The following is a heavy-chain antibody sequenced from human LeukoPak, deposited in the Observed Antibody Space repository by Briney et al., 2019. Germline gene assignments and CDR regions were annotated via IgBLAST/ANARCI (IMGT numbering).Heavy chain of an antibody. CDR1: GYTFTNYY. J-gene: IGHJ4*02. CDR3: ARNNGDLTGGFDY. V-gene: IGHV1-46*01. CDR2: INPAGGST. D-gene: IGHD4-17*01. Sequence: ASVKVSCKASGYTFTNYYIHWVRQAPGQGLEWMGIINPAGGSTGYAQKFQGRVTMTRDTSTSTVYMELSSLRSEDTAVYYCARNNGDLTGGFDYWGQGTLVTVSS.